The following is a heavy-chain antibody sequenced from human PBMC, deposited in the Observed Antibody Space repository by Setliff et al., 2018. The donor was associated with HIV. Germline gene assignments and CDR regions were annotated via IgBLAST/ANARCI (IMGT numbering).Heavy chain of an antibody. CDR1: GFSFSDSY. CDR3: ARENYANPDY. Sequence: SCTASGFSFSDSYMAWIRQAPGKGLEWVSSISRNGDYTIYAGSVKGRFTISRDNAKKSLYLQMNNLGAEDTALYYCARENYANPDYWGQGTPVTVSS. D-gene: IGHD3-16*01. CDR2: ISRNGDYT. J-gene: IGHJ4*02. V-gene: IGHV3-11*05.